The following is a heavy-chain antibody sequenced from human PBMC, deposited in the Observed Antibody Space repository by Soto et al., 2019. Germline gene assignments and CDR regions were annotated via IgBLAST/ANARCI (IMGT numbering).Heavy chain of an antibody. CDR3: AKDGGVEYYYDSSDPFDY. D-gene: IGHD3-22*01. Sequence: GGSLKLSCAASGFTFSSYAMSWVRQAPGKGLEWVSAISGSGGSTYYADSVKGRFTISRDNSKNTLYLQMNSLRAEDTAVYYCAKDGGVEYYYDSSDPFDYWGQGTLVTVSS. CDR1: GFTFSSYA. J-gene: IGHJ4*02. CDR2: ISGSGGST. V-gene: IGHV3-23*01.